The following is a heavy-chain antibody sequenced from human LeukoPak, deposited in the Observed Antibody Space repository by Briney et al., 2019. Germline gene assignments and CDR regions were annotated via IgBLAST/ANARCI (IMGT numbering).Heavy chain of an antibody. CDR3: ARPGYCSGGSCYPNWFDP. D-gene: IGHD2-15*01. CDR2: ISVYNGDT. V-gene: IGHV1-18*01. Sequence: ASVKVSCKTSGYTFTDNVITWVRQAPGQGLEWMGWISVYNGDTNYAQTLQARVRMSADTSTSTAYMELSSLRSEDTAVYYCARPGYCSGGSCYPNWFDPWGQGTLVTVSS. CDR1: GYTFTDNV. J-gene: IGHJ5*02.